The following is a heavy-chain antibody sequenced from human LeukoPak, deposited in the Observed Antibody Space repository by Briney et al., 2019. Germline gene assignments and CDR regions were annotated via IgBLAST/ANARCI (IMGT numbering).Heavy chain of an antibody. CDR2: IIPIFGTA. Sequence: SVKVSCKASGYTFTGYYMHWVRQAPGQGLEWMGGIIPIFGTANYAQKFQGRVTITPDESTSTAYMELSSLRSEDTAVYYCARDLGHYYGSGSYGMDVWGKGTTVTISS. D-gene: IGHD3-10*01. V-gene: IGHV1-69*13. CDR3: ARDLGHYYGSGSYGMDV. CDR1: GYTFTGYY. J-gene: IGHJ6*04.